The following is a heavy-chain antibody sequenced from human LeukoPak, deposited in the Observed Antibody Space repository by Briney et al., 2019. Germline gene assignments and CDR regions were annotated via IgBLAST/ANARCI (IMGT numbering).Heavy chain of an antibody. CDR1: GYSFTSYW. J-gene: IGHJ4*02. CDR3: ARIPKGGSYWFGFDY. D-gene: IGHD1-26*01. V-gene: IGHV5-51*01. Sequence: GESLKISCKGSGYSFTSYWIGWVRQMPGKGLEWMGVIFPGDSDTRYSPSFQGQVTISADKSISTAYLQWSSLKASDTAMYYCARIPKGGSYWFGFDYWGQGTLVTVSS. CDR2: IFPGDSDT.